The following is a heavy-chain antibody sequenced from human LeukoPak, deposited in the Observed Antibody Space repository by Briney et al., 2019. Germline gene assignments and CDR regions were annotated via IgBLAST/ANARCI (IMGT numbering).Heavy chain of an antibody. J-gene: IGHJ4*02. CDR3: ARGRDSGSHTYYFDY. CDR1: GYTFTDYY. Sequence: ASVKVSCKASGYTFTDYYIHWVRQAHGQGLEWMAWVNPKSGGTNYAQKLQGRVTMTRDTSINTVYMQLSRLRSDDTAVYHCARGRDSGSHTYYFDYWGQGTLVTISS. D-gene: IGHD1-26*01. CDR2: VNPKSGGT. V-gene: IGHV1-2*02.